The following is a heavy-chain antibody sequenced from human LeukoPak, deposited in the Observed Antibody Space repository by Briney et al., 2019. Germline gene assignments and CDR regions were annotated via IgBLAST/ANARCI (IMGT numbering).Heavy chain of an antibody. J-gene: IGHJ4*02. CDR3: ARDLNDLLQNYRSTWYPADY. CDR1: GFTFSTYW. CDR2: VNNDGSST. Sequence: GGPLRLSCAASGFTFSTYWMNWVRQAPGKGLVRVSRVNNDGSSTSYADSVKGRFTISRDNTKNTLYLQMNSLRAEDTAVYYCARDLNDLLQNYRSTWYPADYWGQGTLVTVSS. D-gene: IGHD6-13*01. V-gene: IGHV3-74*01.